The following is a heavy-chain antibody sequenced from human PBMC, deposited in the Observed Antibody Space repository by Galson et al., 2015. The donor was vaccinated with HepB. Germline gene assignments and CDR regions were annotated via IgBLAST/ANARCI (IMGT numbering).Heavy chain of an antibody. D-gene: IGHD2-2*02. J-gene: IGHJ4*02. V-gene: IGHV3-21*01. CDR2: ISSSSSYI. Sequence: SLRLSCAASGFTFSSYSVNWVRQAPGKGLEWVSSISSSSSYIYYADSVKGRFTISRDNAKNSLYLQMNSLRAEDTAVYYCARERLAHHTHAAFDYWGQGTLVTVSS. CDR3: ARERLAHHTHAAFDY. CDR1: GFTFSSYS.